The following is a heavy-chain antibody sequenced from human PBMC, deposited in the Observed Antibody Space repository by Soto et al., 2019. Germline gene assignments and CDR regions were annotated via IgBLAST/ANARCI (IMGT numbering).Heavy chain of an antibody. D-gene: IGHD6-13*01. V-gene: IGHV5-51*01. CDR3: AGRLGSSWYWVDT. CDR1: GYSFTNYW. J-gene: IGHJ5*02. CDR2: IYPGDSDT. Sequence: GESLKISRKASGYSFTNYWIGWVRQMPGKGLGWMGIIYPGDSDTRYSPSFQGQVTISADKSISTTYLQWSSLKASDTAMYYCAGRLGSSWYWVDTWGQGTLVTVSS.